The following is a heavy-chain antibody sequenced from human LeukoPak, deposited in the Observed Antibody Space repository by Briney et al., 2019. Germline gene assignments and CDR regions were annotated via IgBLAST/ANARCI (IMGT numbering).Heavy chain of an antibody. Sequence: SQTLPLTCAISGDSVSSNSVTWNWIRQSPSRGLEWLGRTYYRSTWYNDYAVSVRGRITVNPDTSKNQFSLHLNSVAPEDTAVYYCARRLTQYDCFDPWGQGILVTVSS. J-gene: IGHJ5*02. D-gene: IGHD2-2*01. CDR1: GDSVSSNSVT. CDR3: ARRLTQYDCFDP. V-gene: IGHV6-1*01. CDR2: TYYRSTWYN.